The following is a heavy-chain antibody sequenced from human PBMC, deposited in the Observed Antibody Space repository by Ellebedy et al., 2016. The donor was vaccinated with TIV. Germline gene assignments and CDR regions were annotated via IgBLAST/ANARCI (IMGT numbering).Heavy chain of an antibody. V-gene: IGHV3-48*03. D-gene: IGHD3-16*01. CDR1: GFTFSSYE. Sequence: GESLKISCAVSGFTFSSYEMNWVRQAPGKGLEWVSYISGSASVTAYADSVKGRFTISRGNARTPLYLQMNSLRVDDTAMYYCARSYGARTSGPWGQGTLVTVSS. J-gene: IGHJ5*02. CDR3: ARSYGARTSGP. CDR2: ISGSASVT.